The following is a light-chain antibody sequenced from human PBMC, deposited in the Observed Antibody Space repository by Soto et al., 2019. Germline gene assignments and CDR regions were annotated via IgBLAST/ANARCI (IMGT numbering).Light chain of an antibody. J-gene: IGKJ2*01. CDR3: QQYYSSPYT. Sequence: DIQMTQSPSSLSASIGDRVTITCRASQSVTSNLNWYQQKFGETPKLLMYAASNLQGGVPPRFSGSGSGTDFTLTISSLQPEDFATYYCQQYYSSPYTFGQGTKLEV. CDR2: AAS. V-gene: IGKV1-39*01. CDR1: QSVTSN.